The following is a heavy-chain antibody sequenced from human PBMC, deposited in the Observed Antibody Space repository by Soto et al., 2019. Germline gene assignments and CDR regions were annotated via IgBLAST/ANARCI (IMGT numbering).Heavy chain of an antibody. V-gene: IGHV5-51*01. CDR3: ASIYTSGWYYFDY. Sequence: GESLKISCKGSGYSFTNYWIGWARQMPGKGLEWMGIIYPSDSDTRYNPSFQGQVTISADKSISTAYLQWSSLKASDTAMYYCASIYTSGWYYFDYRGQGTLVTVSS. J-gene: IGHJ4*02. CDR2: IYPSDSDT. D-gene: IGHD6-19*01. CDR1: GYSFTNYW.